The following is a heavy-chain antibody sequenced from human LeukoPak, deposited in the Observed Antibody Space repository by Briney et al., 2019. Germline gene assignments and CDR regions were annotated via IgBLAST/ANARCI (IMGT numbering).Heavy chain of an antibody. D-gene: IGHD6-13*01. CDR3: ARTGTYAEFDY. CDR2: ISPGDSDT. CDR1: GYSFTTYW. J-gene: IGHJ4*02. V-gene: IGHV5-51*01. Sequence: GESLKISCKGSGYSFTTYWIGWVRQMPGKGLEWMGIISPGDSDTRYSPSFQGQVTISADNSISTAYLQWSSLKASDTAMYYCARTGTYAEFDYWGQGSLVTVSS.